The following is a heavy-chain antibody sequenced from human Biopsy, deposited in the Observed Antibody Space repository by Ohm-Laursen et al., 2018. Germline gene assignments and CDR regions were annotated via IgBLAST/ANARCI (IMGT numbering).Heavy chain of an antibody. V-gene: IGHV4-31*01. D-gene: IGHD6-13*01. J-gene: IGHJ5*02. CDR2: ISHSGST. CDR3: AGATSGTSLYDP. Sequence: PGTLSLTCTVSGASISSAAYHWSWIRQLPGKGLEWIGYISHSGSTSYNPSLRSLVTISTDTSTNQFSLKVRSVTAADTAMYYCAGATSGTSLYDPWGQGILVTVSS. CDR1: GASISSAAYH.